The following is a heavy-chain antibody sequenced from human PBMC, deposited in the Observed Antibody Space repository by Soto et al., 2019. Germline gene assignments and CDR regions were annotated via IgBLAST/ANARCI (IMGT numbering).Heavy chain of an antibody. CDR3: ARDHLYSDSWAFDC. CDR2: IHHDGRI. CDR1: GGSINGDDW. D-gene: IGHD3-16*02. V-gene: IGHV4-4*02. J-gene: IGHJ4*02. Sequence: QVQLQESGPGLVKPSGTLSLPCAVSGGSINGDDWWNWVRQPPVKGLEWIGEIHHDGRINYNPSLKSRVTISMDKSENQFSLNLFSVTAADTAVYYCARDHLYSDSWAFDCWGRGALVTVSP.